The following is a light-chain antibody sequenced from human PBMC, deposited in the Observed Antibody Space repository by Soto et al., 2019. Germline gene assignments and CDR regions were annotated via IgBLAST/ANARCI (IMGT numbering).Light chain of an antibody. V-gene: IGKV1-9*01. CDR1: QGISNY. J-gene: IGKJ5*01. CDR3: QQRHSYPIT. CDR2: TAS. Sequence: DIQLTQSPSFLSASVGDRVTITCRASQGISNYLAWYHQKPGKAPKLLIHTASTLQSWVPSRFSGSGSGTEFTLKIRSLQPEDFATYYCQQRHSYPITFGQGTRLETK.